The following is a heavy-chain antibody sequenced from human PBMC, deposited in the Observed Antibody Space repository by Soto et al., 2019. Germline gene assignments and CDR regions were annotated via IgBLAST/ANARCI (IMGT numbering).Heavy chain of an antibody. V-gene: IGHV4-34*01. D-gene: IGHD3-3*01. J-gene: IGHJ5*02. Sequence: SETLSLTCAVYGGSFSDYYWTWIRQPPGKGLEWIGEINHSGSTNYNPSLKSRVTISVDTSKKQFSLRLSSVTAADTAVFYCARRGTIFGVESNWFDPWGQGTLVTVYS. CDR1: GGSFSDYY. CDR3: ARRGTIFGVESNWFDP. CDR2: INHSGST.